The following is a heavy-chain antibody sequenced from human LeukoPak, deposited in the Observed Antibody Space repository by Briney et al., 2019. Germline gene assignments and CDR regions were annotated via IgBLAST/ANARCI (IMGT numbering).Heavy chain of an antibody. CDR2: ILYDGSMQ. Sequence: GGSLRLSCAASGFTFSSYSMHWVRQAPGKGLEWLAVILYDGSMQYYAESMKGRLTISRDNSRNTVYMQMSSLRTEDTAVYYCARDPRGPTTYDSSARDSLDYWGQGTLVTVSS. V-gene: IGHV3-30*03. D-gene: IGHD3-22*01. CDR3: ARDPRGPTTYDSSARDSLDY. J-gene: IGHJ4*02. CDR1: GFTFSSYS.